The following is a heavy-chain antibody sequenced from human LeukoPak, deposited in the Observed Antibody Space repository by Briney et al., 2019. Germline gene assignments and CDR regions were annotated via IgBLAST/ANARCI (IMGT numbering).Heavy chain of an antibody. CDR2: IRSKSYGGTA. CDR1: GFTFGDYA. D-gene: IGHD2-15*01. Sequence: GGSLRLSCRTSGFTFGDYALSWFRQAPGKGLEWAGFIRSKSYGGTAEYAASVKDRFTISRDDSTRIAYLQMKSLKTEDTGVYYCGRAPRPVAWNWFDPWGQGTLVTVSS. V-gene: IGHV3-49*03. CDR3: GRAPRPVAWNWFDP. J-gene: IGHJ5*02.